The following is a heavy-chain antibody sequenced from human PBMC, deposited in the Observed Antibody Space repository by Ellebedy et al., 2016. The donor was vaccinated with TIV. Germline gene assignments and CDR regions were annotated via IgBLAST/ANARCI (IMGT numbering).Heavy chain of an antibody. Sequence: GESLKISCAASGFTVRSNSMNWVRQAPGKGLEWVSYITSRGNTKYYADSVQGRFTISRDNADNSLYLQMNSLRDDDTAVYYCARDLHWAFDIWGQGTVVTVSS. CDR3: ARDLHWAFDI. CDR2: ITSRGNTK. J-gene: IGHJ3*02. V-gene: IGHV3-48*02. CDR1: GFTVRSNS.